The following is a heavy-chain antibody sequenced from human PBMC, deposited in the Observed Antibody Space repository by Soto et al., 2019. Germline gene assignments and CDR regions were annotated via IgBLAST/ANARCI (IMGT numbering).Heavy chain of an antibody. CDR2: IKSKTDGGTT. D-gene: IGHD6-13*01. CDR3: TTNEHSSSWYAFDI. J-gene: IGHJ3*02. CDR1: GFTFSNAW. V-gene: IGHV3-15*01. Sequence: GGSLRLSCAASGFTFSNAWMSWVRQAPGKGLEWVGRIKSKTDGGTTDYAAPVKGRFTISRDDSKNTLYLQMNSLKTEDTAVYYCTTNEHSSSWYAFDIWGQGTMVTVSS.